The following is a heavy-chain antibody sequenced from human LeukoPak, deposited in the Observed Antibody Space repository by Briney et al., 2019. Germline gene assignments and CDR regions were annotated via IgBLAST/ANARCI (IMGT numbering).Heavy chain of an antibody. V-gene: IGHV1-8*03. CDR3: ARAPRSSRSSSPFRYYFDY. CDR1: GGTFSSYA. CDR2: MNPNSGNT. D-gene: IGHD6-6*01. J-gene: IGHJ4*02. Sequence: GSSVKVSCKASGGTFSSYAISWVRQATGQGLEWMGWMNPNSGNTGYAQKFQGRVTITRNTSISTAYMELSSLRSEDTAVYYCARAPRSSRSSSPFRYYFDYWGQGTLVTVSS.